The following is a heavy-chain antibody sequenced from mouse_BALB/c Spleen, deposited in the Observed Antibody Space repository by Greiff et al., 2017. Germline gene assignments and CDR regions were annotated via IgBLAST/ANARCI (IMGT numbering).Heavy chain of an antibody. J-gene: IGHJ2*01. Sequence: QVQLQQPGAELVKPGASVKLSCKASGYTFTSYWMHWVKQRPGQGLEWIGEIDPSDSYTNYNQKFKGKATLTVDKSSSSAYMQLSSLTSEDSAVYHCAREGYWGQGTTLTVSS. CDR2: IDPSDSYT. V-gene: IGHV1-69*02. CDR3: AREGY. CDR1: GYTFTSYW.